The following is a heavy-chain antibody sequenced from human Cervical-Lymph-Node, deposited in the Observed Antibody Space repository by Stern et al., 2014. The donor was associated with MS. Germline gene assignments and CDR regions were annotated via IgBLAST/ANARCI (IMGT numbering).Heavy chain of an antibody. Sequence: VQLVQSGAEVKKPGESLKISCKASGYNFATYWIGWVRQTPGKGLEWMGIIYPDDSDTKYSPSFEGQVAFSVDKSVNTAYMQWSSLRASDSAIYYCARLGEPYVIRSFDIWGQGTKVTVSS. CDR1: GYNFATYW. V-gene: IGHV5-51*01. D-gene: IGHD2-21*01. CDR2: IYPDDSDT. J-gene: IGHJ3*02. CDR3: ARLGEPYVIRSFDI.